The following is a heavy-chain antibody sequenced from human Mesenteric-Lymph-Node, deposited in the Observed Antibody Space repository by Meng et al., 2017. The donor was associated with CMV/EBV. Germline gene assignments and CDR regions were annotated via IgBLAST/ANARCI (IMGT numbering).Heavy chain of an antibody. J-gene: IGHJ2*01. CDR3: AHSVTMVRGVIIRYFDL. Sequence: SLSTRGVVVGWIRQPPGKALEWLALIYWDDDKRYSPSLKSRLTITKDTSKNQVVLTMTNMDPVDTATYYCAHSVTMVRGVIIRYFDLWGRGTLVTVSS. V-gene: IGHV2-5*02. CDR1: SLSTRGVV. D-gene: IGHD3-10*01. CDR2: IYWDDDK.